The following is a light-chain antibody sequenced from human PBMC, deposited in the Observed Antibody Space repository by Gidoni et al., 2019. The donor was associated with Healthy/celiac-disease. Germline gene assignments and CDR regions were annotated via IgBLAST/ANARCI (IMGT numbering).Light chain of an antibody. J-gene: IGLJ2*01. Sequence: VLTQPPSASGSPRQRVTISCSGSSSNIGSNTVNWYQQLPGTAPKLLIYSNNQRPSGVPDRFSGSKSGTSASLAISGLQSEDEADYYCAAWDDSLNGRVFGGGTKLTVL. CDR3: AAWDDSLNGRV. CDR2: SNN. CDR1: SSNIGSNT. V-gene: IGLV1-44*01.